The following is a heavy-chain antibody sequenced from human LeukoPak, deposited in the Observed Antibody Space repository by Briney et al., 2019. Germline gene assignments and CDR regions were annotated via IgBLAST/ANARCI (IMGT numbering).Heavy chain of an antibody. CDR2: INHSGST. Sequence: GSLRLSCAASGFIFRNYWMTWIRQPPGKGLEWIGEINHSGSTNYNPSLKSRVTISVDTSKNQFSLKLSSVTAADTAVYYCARGGVRFLEWLFPLDYWGQGTLVTVSS. CDR3: ARGGVRFLEWLFPLDY. D-gene: IGHD3-3*01. CDR1: GFIFRNYW. V-gene: IGHV4-34*01. J-gene: IGHJ4*02.